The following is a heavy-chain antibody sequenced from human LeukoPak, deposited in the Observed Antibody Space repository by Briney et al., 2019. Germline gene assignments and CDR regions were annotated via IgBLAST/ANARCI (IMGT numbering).Heavy chain of an antibody. J-gene: IGHJ4*02. V-gene: IGHV3-30*18. D-gene: IGHD2-2*01. CDR2: ISYDGSNK. CDR1: GFTFSSYG. CDR3: AKDQCSSTSCYSFDY. Sequence: GGSLRLSCAASGFTFSSYGMHWVRQAPGKGLGWVAVISYDGSNKYYADSVKGRFTISRDNSKNTLYLQMNSLRAEDTAVYYCAKDQCSSTSCYSFDYWGQGTLVTVSS.